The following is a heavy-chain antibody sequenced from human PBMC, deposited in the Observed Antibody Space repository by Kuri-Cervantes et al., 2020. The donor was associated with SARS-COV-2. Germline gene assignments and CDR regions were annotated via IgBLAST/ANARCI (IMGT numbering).Heavy chain of an antibody. J-gene: IGHJ1*01. Sequence: SVKVSCKASGGTFSSYAISWVRQAPGQGLEWMGGIIPIFGTANYAQKFQGRVTITADESTSTACMELSSLRSEDTAVYYCARTPRITMIVVPFEYFQHWGQGTLVTVSS. CDR3: ARTPRITMIVVPFEYFQH. D-gene: IGHD3-22*01. CDR1: GGTFSSYA. CDR2: IIPIFGTA. V-gene: IGHV1-69*13.